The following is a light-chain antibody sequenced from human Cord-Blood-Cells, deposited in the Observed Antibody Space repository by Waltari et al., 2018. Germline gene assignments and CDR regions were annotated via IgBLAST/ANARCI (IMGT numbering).Light chain of an antibody. J-gene: IGLJ2*01. Sequence: QSALTQPASVSGSPGQSITISCPGTSSDVGSYNLVSWYQQHPGKAPNLMIYEGSKRSSGVSNRFSGSKSGNTASLTISGLQAEDEADYYCCSYAGSSTLVFGGGTKLTVL. CDR2: EGS. CDR1: SSDVGSYNL. V-gene: IGLV2-23*01. CDR3: CSYAGSSTLV.